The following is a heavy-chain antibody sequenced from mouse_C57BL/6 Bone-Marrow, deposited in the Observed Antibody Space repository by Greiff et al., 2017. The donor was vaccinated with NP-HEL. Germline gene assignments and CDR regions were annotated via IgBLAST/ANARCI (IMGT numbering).Heavy chain of an antibody. CDR3: ARWSRGFAY. CDR1: GYSFTSYY. V-gene: IGHV1-66*01. CDR2: IYPGSGNT. Sequence: VQLQQSGPELVKPGASVKISCKASGYSFTSYYIHWVKQRPGRGLEWIGWIYPGSGNTKYNEKFKGKATLTADTSSSTAYMQLSSLTSEDSAVYDCARWSRGFAYWGQGTLVTVSA. J-gene: IGHJ3*01.